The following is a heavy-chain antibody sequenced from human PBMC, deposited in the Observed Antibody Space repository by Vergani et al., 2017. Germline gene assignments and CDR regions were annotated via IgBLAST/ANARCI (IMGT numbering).Heavy chain of an antibody. CDR2: IYYSGST. J-gene: IGHJ6*02. CDR3: ARWRGSSGWRYYYGMDV. D-gene: IGHD6-19*01. CDR1: GGSISSYY. Sequence: QVQLQESGPGLVKPSETLSLTCTVSGGSISSYYWSLIRQPPGKGLELIGYIYYSGSTYYNPSLKSRVTISVDTSKNQFSLKLSSVTAADTAVYYCARWRGSSGWRYYYGMDVWGQGTTVTVSS. V-gene: IGHV4-59*08.